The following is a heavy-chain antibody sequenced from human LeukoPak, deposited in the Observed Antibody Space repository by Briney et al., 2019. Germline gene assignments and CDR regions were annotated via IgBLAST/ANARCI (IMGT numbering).Heavy chain of an antibody. CDR3: ARDTSMAAFDI. J-gene: IGHJ3*02. Sequence: PSETLSLTCTVPGGSISSYYWSWIRQPPGKGLEWIGYIYYSGSTNYNPSLKSRVTISVDTSKNQFSLKLSSVTAADTAVYYCARDTSMAAFDIWGQGTMVTVSS. V-gene: IGHV4-59*01. CDR1: GGSISSYY. CDR2: IYYSGST. D-gene: IGHD5-24*01.